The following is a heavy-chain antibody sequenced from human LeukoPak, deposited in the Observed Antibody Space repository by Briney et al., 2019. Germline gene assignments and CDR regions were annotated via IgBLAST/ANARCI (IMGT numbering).Heavy chain of an antibody. Sequence: GGSLRLSCAASGFTFSSYWMSWVRQAPGKGLERVSNIKQDGSEKYYVDSVKGRFTISRDNAKNSLYLQMNSLRAEDTAVYYCARDRYDFWSGYWGQGTLVTVSS. CDR3: ARDRYDFWSGY. J-gene: IGHJ4*02. CDR1: GFTFSSYW. CDR2: IKQDGSEK. V-gene: IGHV3-7*01. D-gene: IGHD3-3*01.